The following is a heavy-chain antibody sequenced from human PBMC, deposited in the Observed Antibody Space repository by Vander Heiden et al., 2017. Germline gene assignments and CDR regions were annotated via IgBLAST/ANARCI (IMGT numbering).Heavy chain of an antibody. D-gene: IGHD3-22*01. CDR3: ARDLHAPRAYDSSGYYLPDAFDI. CDR2: ISAYNGNT. V-gene: IGHV1-18*04. J-gene: IGHJ3*02. Sequence: QVQLVQSGAEVKKPGASVKVSCKASGYTFTRYGISWVRQAPGQGLEWMGWISAYNGNTNYAQKLQGRVTMTTDTSTSTAYMELRSLRSDDTAVYYCARDLHAPRAYDSSGYYLPDAFDIWGQGTMVTVSS. CDR1: GYTFTRYG.